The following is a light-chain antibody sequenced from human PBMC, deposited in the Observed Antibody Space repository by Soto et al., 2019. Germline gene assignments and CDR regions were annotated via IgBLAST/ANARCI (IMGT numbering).Light chain of an antibody. CDR1: SVDVGAYDF. CDR2: VVS. CDR3: SSFTTSHTYV. V-gene: IGLV2-11*01. Sequence: QSALTQPASVSGSPGQSVTISCTGTSVDVGAYDFVSWYQQHPGKAPKLLIYVVSGRPSGVPHRFSGSKSGNAASLTISGLQAEDEADYYCSSFTTSHTYVFGTGTKLTVL. J-gene: IGLJ1*01.